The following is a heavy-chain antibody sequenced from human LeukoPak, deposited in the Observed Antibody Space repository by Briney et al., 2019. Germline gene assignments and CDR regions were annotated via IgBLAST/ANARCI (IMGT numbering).Heavy chain of an antibody. Sequence: GGSLRLSCVASGFTFNISGMHWVRQAPGKGLEWVAVISYDGSNKYYADSVKGRFTISRDNSKNTLYLQMNSLRAEDTAVYYCARDYCSSTSCYPRGSYYYYMDVWGKGTTVTVSS. J-gene: IGHJ6*03. CDR1: GFTFNISG. V-gene: IGHV3-30*19. D-gene: IGHD2-2*01. CDR2: ISYDGSNK. CDR3: ARDYCSSTSCYPRGSYYYYMDV.